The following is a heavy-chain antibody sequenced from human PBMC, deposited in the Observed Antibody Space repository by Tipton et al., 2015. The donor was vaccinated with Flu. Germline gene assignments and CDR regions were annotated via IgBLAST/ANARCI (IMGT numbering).Heavy chain of an antibody. CDR1: GFTFSSFE. Sequence: AVSGFTFSSFEMNWVRQAPGKGLEWVSYISRSGSAIYYADSVKGRFTISRDNAKNSLYLQMNSLRAEDTAVYYCARGRTIADPNAFDIWGQGTVVTVSS. V-gene: IGHV3-48*03. J-gene: IGHJ3*02. CDR3: ARGRTIADPNAFDI. D-gene: IGHD6-13*01. CDR2: ISRSGSAI.